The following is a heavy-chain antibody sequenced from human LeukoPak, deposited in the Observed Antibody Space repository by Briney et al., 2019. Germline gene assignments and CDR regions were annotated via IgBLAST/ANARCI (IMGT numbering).Heavy chain of an antibody. CDR1: GFTFSSYS. CDR3: ARDYQVYYDILTGPRYFDY. J-gene: IGHJ4*02. D-gene: IGHD3-9*01. CDR2: ISSSSSYI. Sequence: AGSLSLSCAASGFTFSSYSMNWVRQAPGKGLEWVSSISSSSSYIYYADSVKGRFTISRDNAKNSLYLQMTSLRAEDTAVYYCARDYQVYYDILTGPRYFDYWGQGTLVTVSS. V-gene: IGHV3-21*01.